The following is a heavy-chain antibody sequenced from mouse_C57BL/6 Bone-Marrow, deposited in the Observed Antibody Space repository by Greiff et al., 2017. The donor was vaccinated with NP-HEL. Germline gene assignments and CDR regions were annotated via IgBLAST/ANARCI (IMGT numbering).Heavy chain of an antibody. D-gene: IGHD1-1*01. CDR3: ARQTTVVPFDY. V-gene: IGHV5-6*02. J-gene: IGHJ2*01. CDR1: GFTFSSYG. Sequence: DVKLVESGGDLVKPGGSLKLSCAASGFTFSSYGMSWVRQTPDKRLEWVATISSGGSYTSYPDSVKGRFTISRDNAKNTLYLQMSSLKSEDTAMYYCARQTTVVPFDYWGQGTTLTVSS. CDR2: ISSGGSYT.